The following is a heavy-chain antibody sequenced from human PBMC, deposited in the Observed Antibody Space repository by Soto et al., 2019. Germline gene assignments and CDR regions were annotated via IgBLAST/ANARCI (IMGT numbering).Heavy chain of an antibody. Sequence: QVQLQESGPGLVKPSQALSLTCTVSGGSISSGDYYWSWIRQPPGKGLEWIGYIYYSGSTYYNPSLKSRVTISVDTSKNQFSLKLSSVTAADTAVYYCARAMVVTQNWFDPWGQGTLVTVSS. D-gene: IGHD2-21*02. CDR2: IYYSGST. J-gene: IGHJ5*02. CDR1: GGSISSGDYY. V-gene: IGHV4-30-4*01. CDR3: ARAMVVTQNWFDP.